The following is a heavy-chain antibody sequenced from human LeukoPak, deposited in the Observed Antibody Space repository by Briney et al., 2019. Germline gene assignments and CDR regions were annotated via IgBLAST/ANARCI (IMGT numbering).Heavy chain of an antibody. J-gene: IGHJ4*02. D-gene: IGHD6-19*01. CDR2: INPSGGST. CDR1: GYTFTSYY. Sequence: ASVKVSCKASGYTFTSYYMHWVRQAPGQGLEWMGIINPSGGSTSYAQKFQGRVTMTRDMSTSTVYMELSSLRSEDTAVYYCARDVHRYSSGQISGYWGQGTLVTVSS. CDR3: ARDVHRYSSGQISGY. V-gene: IGHV1-46*01.